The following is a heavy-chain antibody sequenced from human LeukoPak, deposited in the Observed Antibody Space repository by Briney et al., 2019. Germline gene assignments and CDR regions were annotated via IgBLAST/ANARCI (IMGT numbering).Heavy chain of an antibody. V-gene: IGHV6-1*01. D-gene: IGHD6-19*01. J-gene: IGHJ4*02. CDR3: ARDLGNSGWYTFDY. CDR1: GDSVSSNNGA. Sequence: SQTLSLTCAISGDSVSSNNGAWNRIRQSPSRGLEWLGRTYYRSKWYSDYAVSMGGRITINPDTSKNHFSLQLNSVTPDDTAVYYCARDLGNSGWYTFDYWGQGALVTVSS. CDR2: TYYRSKWYS.